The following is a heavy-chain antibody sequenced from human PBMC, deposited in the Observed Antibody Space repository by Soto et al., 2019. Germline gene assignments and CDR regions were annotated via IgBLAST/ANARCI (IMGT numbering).Heavy chain of an antibody. CDR3: AHSTYSSSWYGDAFDI. CDR2: IYWDDDK. CDR1: GFSLSTRRVG. V-gene: IGHV2-5*02. Sequence: KESGPTLVKPTQTLTLTCTFSGFSLSTRRVGVGWMRQPPGKALEWLALIYWDDDKRYSPSLKSRLTITKDTSKNQVVLTMTNMGPVDTATYYCAHSTYSSSWYGDAFDIWGQGTMVTVSS. D-gene: IGHD6-13*01. J-gene: IGHJ3*02.